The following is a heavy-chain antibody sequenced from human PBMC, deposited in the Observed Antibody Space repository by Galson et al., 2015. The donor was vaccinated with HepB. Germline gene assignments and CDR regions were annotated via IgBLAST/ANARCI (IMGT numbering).Heavy chain of an antibody. J-gene: IGHJ5*02. Sequence: SVKVSCKASGFTFTSSAMQWVRQARGQRLEWIGWIVVGSGNRIYAQKFQERVTITRDMSTSTAYMELSSLRSEDTAVYYCAAGSYFDSSGYWYRFDPWGQGTQVTVSS. CDR2: IVVGSGNR. V-gene: IGHV1-58*02. CDR1: GFTFTSSA. CDR3: AAGSYFDSSGYWYRFDP. D-gene: IGHD3-22*01.